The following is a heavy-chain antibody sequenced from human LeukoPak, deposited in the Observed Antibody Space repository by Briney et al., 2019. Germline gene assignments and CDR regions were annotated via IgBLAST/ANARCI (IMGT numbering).Heavy chain of an antibody. V-gene: IGHV4-59*12. CDR2: ICYGGST. Sequence: PSETLSLTCTVSGGSISSYYWSWIRQPPGKGLEWIGTICYGGSTYYKASLKSRVTISVDTSKNQFSLKLSSVTAADTAVYYCARDDCSSTSCYTRSWWFDPWGQGTLVTVSS. D-gene: IGHD2-2*02. CDR3: ARDDCSSTSCYTRSWWFDP. CDR1: GGSISSYY. J-gene: IGHJ5*02.